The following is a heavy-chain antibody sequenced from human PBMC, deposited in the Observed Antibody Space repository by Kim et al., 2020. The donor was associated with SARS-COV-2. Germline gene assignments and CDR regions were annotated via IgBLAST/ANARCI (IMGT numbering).Heavy chain of an antibody. D-gene: IGHD1-1*01. CDR1: GGSFSGYY. Sequence: SDTLSLTCAVYGGSFSGYYWSWIRQPPGKGLEWIGEINHSGSTNYNPSLKSRVTISVDTSKNQFSLKLSSVTAADTAVYYCARGRGYSFDYWGQGTLVTVSS. V-gene: IGHV4-34*01. CDR2: INHSGST. CDR3: ARGRGYSFDY. J-gene: IGHJ4*02.